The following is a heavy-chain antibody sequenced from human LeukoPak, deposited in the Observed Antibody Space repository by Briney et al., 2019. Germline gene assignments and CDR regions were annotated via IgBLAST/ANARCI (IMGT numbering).Heavy chain of an antibody. CDR1: GGTFSSYA. V-gene: IGHV1-69*04. D-gene: IGHD3-22*01. CDR2: IIPIFGIA. CDR3: ASGYYYDSSGYDLESYFDY. Sequence: SVKVSCKASGGTFSSYAISWVRQAPGQGLKWMGRIIPIFGIANYAQKFQGRVTISADKSTSTAYMELSSLRSDDTAVYYCASGYYYDSSGYDLESYFDYWGQGTLVTVSS. J-gene: IGHJ4*02.